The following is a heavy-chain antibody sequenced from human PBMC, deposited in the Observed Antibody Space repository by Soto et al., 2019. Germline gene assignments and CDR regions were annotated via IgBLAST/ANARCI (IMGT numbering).Heavy chain of an antibody. J-gene: IGHJ4*02. CDR1: GGSFSGYY. CDR2: INHSGST. V-gene: IGHV4-34*01. Sequence: QVQLQQWGAGLLKPSETLSLTCAVYGGSFSGYYWSWIRQPPGKGLEWIGEINHSGSTNYSPSLKSRVTISVDTSKNQFSLKLSSVTAADTAVYYCARRRSTAPPGYWGQGTLVTVSS. D-gene: IGHD3-3*01. CDR3: ARRRSTAPPGY.